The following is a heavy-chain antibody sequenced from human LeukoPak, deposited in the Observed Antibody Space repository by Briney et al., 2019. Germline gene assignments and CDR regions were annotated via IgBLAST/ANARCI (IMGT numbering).Heavy chain of an antibody. V-gene: IGHV4-4*07. J-gene: IGHJ4*02. CDR2: IYRSGST. CDR1: VRLISSYY. CDR3: ARMMAPQAFDY. D-gene: IGHD5-24*01. Sequence: SDTLSLTCTVSVRLISSYYWSCIPHPAGKALEWIGRIYRSGSTNYNPSLKSRVTMSVDTSKSQFSLKLSSVAGADTAVYYCARMMAPQAFDYWGQGTLVTVSS.